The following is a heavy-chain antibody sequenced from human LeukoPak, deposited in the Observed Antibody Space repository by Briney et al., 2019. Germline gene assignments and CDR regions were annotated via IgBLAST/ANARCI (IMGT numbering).Heavy chain of an antibody. CDR1: GGSISSYY. V-gene: IGHV4-59*01. J-gene: IGHJ4*02. CDR3: ASGALRGWLPRYCSGGSCHALGY. CDR2: IYYSGST. Sequence: SETLSLTCTVSGGSISSYYWSWIRQPPGKGLEWIGYIYYSGSTNYNPSLKSRVTISVDTSKNQFSLKLSSVTAADTAVYYCASGALRGWLPRYCSGGSCHALGYWGQGTLVTVSS. D-gene: IGHD2-15*01.